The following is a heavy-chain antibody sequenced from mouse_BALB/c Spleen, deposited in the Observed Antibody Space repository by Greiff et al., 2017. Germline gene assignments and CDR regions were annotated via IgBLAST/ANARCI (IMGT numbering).Heavy chain of an antibody. Sequence: EVKLQESGAELVKPGASVKLSCTASGFNIKDTSMHWVKQRPEQGLEWIGRIDPANGNTKYDPKFQGKATITADTSSNSAYLQLSSLTSEDTAVYYCARGLGRVFAYWGQGTLVTVSA. D-gene: IGHD4-1*01. V-gene: IGHV14-3*02. CDR3: ARGLGRVFAY. J-gene: IGHJ3*01. CDR2: IDPANGNT. CDR1: GFNIKDTS.